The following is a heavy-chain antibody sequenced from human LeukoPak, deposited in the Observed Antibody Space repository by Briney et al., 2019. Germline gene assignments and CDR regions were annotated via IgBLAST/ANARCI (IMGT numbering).Heavy chain of an antibody. Sequence: PSETLSLTCTVSGGSISTSSYYWGWIRQPPGKGLECVGNIYYSGSTYYNPSLKGRVTMSVDTSKNQFSLKLSSVTAADTAVYYCARHGKRGYHYYDSSGYFFDYWGQGTLVTVSS. CDR3: ARHGKRGYHYYDSSGYFFDY. D-gene: IGHD3-22*01. V-gene: IGHV4-39*01. CDR1: GGSISTSSYY. CDR2: IYYSGST. J-gene: IGHJ4*02.